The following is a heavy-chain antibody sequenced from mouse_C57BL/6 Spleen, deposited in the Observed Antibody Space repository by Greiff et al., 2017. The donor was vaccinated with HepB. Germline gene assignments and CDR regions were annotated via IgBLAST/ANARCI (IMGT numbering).Heavy chain of an antibody. CDR1: GFTFSSYG. J-gene: IGHJ2*01. CDR2: ISSGGSYT. V-gene: IGHV5-6*01. CDR3: ARRGYYGSRNYFDY. Sequence: VQLQESGGDLVKPGGSLKLSCAASGFTFSSYGMSWVRQTPDKRLEWVATISSGGSYTYYPDSVKGRFTISRDNAKNTLYLQMSSLKSEDTAMYYCARRGYYGSRNYFDYWGQGTTLTVSS. D-gene: IGHD1-1*01.